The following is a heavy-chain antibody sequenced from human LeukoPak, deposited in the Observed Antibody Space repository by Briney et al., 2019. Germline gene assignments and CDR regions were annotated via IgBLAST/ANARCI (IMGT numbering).Heavy chain of an antibody. V-gene: IGHV1-24*01. Sequence: ASVKVFCKVSGYTLTELSMHWVRQAPGKGLEWMGGFDPEDGETIYAQKFQGRVTMTEDTSTDTAYMELSSLRSEDTAVYYCATRGITGTTSLSYWGQGTLVTVSS. D-gene: IGHD1-7*01. CDR3: ATRGITGTTSLSY. CDR2: FDPEDGET. J-gene: IGHJ4*02. CDR1: GYTLTELS.